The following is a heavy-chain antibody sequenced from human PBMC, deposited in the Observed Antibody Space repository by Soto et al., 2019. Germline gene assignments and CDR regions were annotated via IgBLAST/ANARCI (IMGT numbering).Heavy chain of an antibody. CDR1: GVSVSTNTQY. V-gene: IGHV4-39*01. J-gene: IGHJ6*02. CDR2: IYYGGRT. Sequence: SETLSLTCTVSGVSVSTNTQYWGWIRQSPGKGLEWIGSIYYGGRTYYNPSLKSRVTISVDTSKNQFSLRLSSVTAADTAVYYCASDRSSGWDQGYGMDVWGQGTTVTVSS. CDR3: ASDRSSGWDQGYGMDV. D-gene: IGHD6-19*01.